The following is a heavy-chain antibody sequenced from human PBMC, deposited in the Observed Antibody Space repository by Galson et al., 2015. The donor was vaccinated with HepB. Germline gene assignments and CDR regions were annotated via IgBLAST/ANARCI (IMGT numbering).Heavy chain of an antibody. J-gene: IGHJ5*01. CDR3: ASGGFAAWNWFDP. CDR1: GFTFSSYA. Sequence: SLRLSCAASGFTFSSYAMHWVRQAPGKGLEWVAVISYDGSIKYYADSVKGRFTISRDNSKNTLYLQMNSLRAEDTAVYYCASGGFAAWNWFDPWGQGTLVTVSS. D-gene: IGHD2-15*01. CDR2: ISYDGSIK. V-gene: IGHV3-30*04.